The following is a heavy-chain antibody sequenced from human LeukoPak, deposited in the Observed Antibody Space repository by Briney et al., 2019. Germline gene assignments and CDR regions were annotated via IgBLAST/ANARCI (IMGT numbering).Heavy chain of an antibody. CDR2: ISSSSSTI. Sequence: HPGGSLRLSCAASGFTFSSYSMNWVRQAPGKGLEWVSYISSSSSTIYYADSVKGRFTISRDNAKNSLYLQMNSLRDEDTAVYYCARDGVVWGSYRHNWFDPWGQGTLVTVSS. D-gene: IGHD3-16*02. J-gene: IGHJ5*02. V-gene: IGHV3-48*02. CDR1: GFTFSSYS. CDR3: ARDGVVWGSYRHNWFDP.